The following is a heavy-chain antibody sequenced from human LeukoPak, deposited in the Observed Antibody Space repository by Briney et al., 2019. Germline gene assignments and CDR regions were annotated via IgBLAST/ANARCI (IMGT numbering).Heavy chain of an antibody. CDR2: ISGSGGST. D-gene: IGHD5-12*01. V-gene: IGHV3-23*01. J-gene: IGHJ6*02. CDR3: AKDLMATMVYYYYGMDV. Sequence: PGRSLRLSCAASGFTFSSYGMHWVRQAPGKGLEWVSAISGSGGSTYYADSVKGRFTISRDNSKNTLYLQMNSLRAEDTAVYYCAKDLMATMVYYYYGMDVWGQGTTVTVSS. CDR1: GFTFSSYG.